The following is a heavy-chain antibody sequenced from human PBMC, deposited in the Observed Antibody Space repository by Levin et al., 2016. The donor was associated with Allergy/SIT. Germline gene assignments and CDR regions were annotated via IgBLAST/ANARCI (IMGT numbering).Heavy chain of an antibody. D-gene: IGHD2-2*02. CDR1: GYSFTSYW. CDR3: ARVGREPAAINWFDP. J-gene: IGHJ5*02. Sequence: GESLKISCKGSGYSFTSYWIGWVRQMPGKGLEWMGIIYPGDSDTRYSPSFQGQVTISADKSISTAYLQWSSLKASDTAMYYCARVGREPAAINWFDPWGQGTLVTVSS. V-gene: IGHV5-51*01. CDR2: IYPGDSDT.